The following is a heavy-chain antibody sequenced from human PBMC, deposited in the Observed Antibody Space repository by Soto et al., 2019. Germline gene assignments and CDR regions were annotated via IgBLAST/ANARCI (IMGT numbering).Heavy chain of an antibody. CDR3: TPLALKYNSDWYRLAD. CDR1: GFTFSNVW. D-gene: IGHD6-19*01. J-gene: IGHJ4*02. CDR2: IKSETDGGTI. Sequence: EVQLVESGGGLVKPGGSLRLSCAGSGFTFSNVWMNWVRQAPGKGLEWVGRIKSETDGGTIDYAAPVKGRFTIARDDSNNTLYLQMNSLKTEDTATYYCTPLALKYNSDWYRLADRGQGTRVTVSS. V-gene: IGHV3-15*07.